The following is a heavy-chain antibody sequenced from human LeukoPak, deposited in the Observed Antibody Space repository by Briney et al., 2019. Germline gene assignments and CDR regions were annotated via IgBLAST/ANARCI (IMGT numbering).Heavy chain of an antibody. V-gene: IGHV4-59*01. CDR3: ATSPRYGSGSYFDY. CDR2: IYYSGST. CDR1: GGSISSYY. Sequence: SETLSLTCTVSGGSISSYYWSWIRQPPGKGLEWIGYIYYSGSTNYNPPLKSRVTISVDTSKNQFSLKLSSVTAADTAVYYCATSPRYGSGSYFDYWGQGTLVTVSS. J-gene: IGHJ4*02. D-gene: IGHD3-10*01.